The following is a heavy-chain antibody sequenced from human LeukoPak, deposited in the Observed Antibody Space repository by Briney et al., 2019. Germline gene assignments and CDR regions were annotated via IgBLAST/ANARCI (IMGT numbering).Heavy chain of an antibody. V-gene: IGHV4-59*01. Sequence: SETLSLTCTVSGGSISSYYWSWIRQPPGKGLEWIGYIYYSGSTNYNPSLKSRVTISVDTSKNQFSLKLSSVTAADTAVYYCARDLPYCSGGSCYPGYFDLWGRGTLVTVSS. J-gene: IGHJ2*01. D-gene: IGHD2-15*01. CDR3: ARDLPYCSGGSCYPGYFDL. CDR2: IYYSGST. CDR1: GGSISSYY.